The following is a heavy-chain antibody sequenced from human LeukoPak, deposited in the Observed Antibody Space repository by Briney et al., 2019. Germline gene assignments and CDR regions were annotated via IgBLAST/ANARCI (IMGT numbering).Heavy chain of an antibody. CDR1: GGSFSGYY. CDR2: INHSGST. V-gene: IGHV4-34*01. J-gene: IGHJ6*02. Sequence: SETLSLTCAVYGGSFSGYYWSWIRQPPGKGXXXXGEINHSGSTNYNPSLKSRVTISVDTSKNQFSLKLSSVTAADTAVYYCARLLLWFGAYGMDVWGQGTTVTVSS. D-gene: IGHD3-10*01. CDR3: ARLLLWFGAYGMDV.